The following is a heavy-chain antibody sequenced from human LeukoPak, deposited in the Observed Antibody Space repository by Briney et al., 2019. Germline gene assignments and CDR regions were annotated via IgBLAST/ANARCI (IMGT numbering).Heavy chain of an antibody. CDR1: GFTFSDYY. CDR3: ARAMIVVLPSYMDV. Sequence: GGSLRLSCAASGFTFSDYYMTWIRQAPGKGLEWLSHIKGNGLTTYYADSVKGRFTISRDNARNSLFLQMNSLRADDTAIYYCARAMIVVLPSYMDVWGEGTTVTVSS. CDR2: IKGNGLTT. V-gene: IGHV3-11*04. D-gene: IGHD3-22*01. J-gene: IGHJ6*03.